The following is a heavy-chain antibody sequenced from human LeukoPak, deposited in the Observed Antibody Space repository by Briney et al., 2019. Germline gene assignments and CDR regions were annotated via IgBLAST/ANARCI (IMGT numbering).Heavy chain of an antibody. Sequence: SETLSLTCTVSGASISSYYWSWIRQPAGKGLEWIVRIYTSGSTNCNPSLKSRVTMSVDTSKNQFSLKLTSVTAADTAVYYCARDMPPYYDSSGYSFDYWGQGTLVTVSS. CDR1: GASISSYY. D-gene: IGHD3-22*01. J-gene: IGHJ4*02. CDR2: IYTSGST. V-gene: IGHV4-4*07. CDR3: ARDMPPYYDSSGYSFDY.